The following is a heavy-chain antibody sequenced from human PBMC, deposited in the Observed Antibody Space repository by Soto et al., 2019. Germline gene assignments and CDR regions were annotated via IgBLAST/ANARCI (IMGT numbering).Heavy chain of an antibody. CDR2: LISSGESP. CDR3: AKDLHGSGWSFDQ. Sequence: GGSLRLSCSASGFTFSTQAMAWVRQAPGKGLEWVSALISSGESPDYADPVKGRFTISRNNSKNTLYLQMNSLRADDTAVYYCAKDLHGSGWSFDQWGQGTVVTVSS. V-gene: IGHV3-23*01. J-gene: IGHJ4*02. CDR1: GFTFSTQA. D-gene: IGHD6-19*01.